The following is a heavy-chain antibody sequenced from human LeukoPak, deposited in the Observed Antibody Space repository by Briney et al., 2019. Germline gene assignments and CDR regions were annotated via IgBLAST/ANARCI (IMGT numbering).Heavy chain of an antibody. J-gene: IGHJ6*03. CDR1: GYTFTGYY. D-gene: IGHD4-17*01. Sequence: VKVSCKASGYTFTGYYMHWVRQAPGQGLEWMGWINPNSGGTNYAQKFQGRVTMTRDTSTSTVYMELSSLRSEDAAVYYCARNGDYGGYYYYMDVWGKGTTVTISS. V-gene: IGHV1-2*02. CDR2: INPNSGGT. CDR3: ARNGDYGGYYYYMDV.